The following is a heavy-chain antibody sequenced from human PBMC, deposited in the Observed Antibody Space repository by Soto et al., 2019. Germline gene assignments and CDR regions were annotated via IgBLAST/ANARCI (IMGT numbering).Heavy chain of an antibody. CDR1: GFTVSSNY. Sequence: EVQLVESGGGLVQPGGSLRLSCAASGFTVSSNYMSWVRQAPGKGLEWVSVIYSGGSTYYADSVKGRFTISRDNSKNTLYLQMNSLRAEDTAVYDCARESVAGIFDYWGQGTLVTVSS. CDR3: ARESVAGIFDY. J-gene: IGHJ4*02. CDR2: IYSGGST. V-gene: IGHV3-66*01. D-gene: IGHD6-19*01.